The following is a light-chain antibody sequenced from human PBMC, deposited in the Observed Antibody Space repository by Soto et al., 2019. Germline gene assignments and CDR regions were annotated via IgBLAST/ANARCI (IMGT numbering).Light chain of an antibody. CDR3: QQYSFYST. CDR1: QTISNR. V-gene: IGKV1-5*01. J-gene: IGKJ1*01. Sequence: DIQMTQSPSTLSASVEDTVTITCRASQTISNRLAWYQQKPGKARKLLVYDASSLVGGAPSRVSGSGSGTEFTLTISSLQPDDFATYYCQQYSFYSTFGQGTKVDIK. CDR2: DAS.